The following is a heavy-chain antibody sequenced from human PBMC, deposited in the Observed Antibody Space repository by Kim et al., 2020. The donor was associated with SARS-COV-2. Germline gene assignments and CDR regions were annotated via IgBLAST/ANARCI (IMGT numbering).Heavy chain of an antibody. V-gene: IGHV3-33*06. CDR1: GFTFSSYG. D-gene: IGHD3-22*01. CDR2: IWYDGSNK. J-gene: IGHJ4*02. CDR3: AKDGPYDSSGYSLFDY. Sequence: GGSLRLSYAASGFTFSSYGMHWVRQAPGKGLEWVAVIWYDGSNKYYTDSVKGRFTISRDNSKNTLYLQMNSLRAEDTAVYYCAKDGPYDSSGYSLFDYWGQGTLVTVSS.